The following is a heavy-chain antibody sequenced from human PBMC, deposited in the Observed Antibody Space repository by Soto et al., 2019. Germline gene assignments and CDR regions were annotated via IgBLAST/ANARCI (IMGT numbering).Heavy chain of an antibody. V-gene: IGHV1-69*13. CDR3: ASDCSGGSCYSGAYYYYYGMDV. D-gene: IGHD2-15*01. CDR1: GGTFSSYA. J-gene: IGHJ6*02. Sequence: SVKVSCKASGGTFSSYAISWVRQAPGQGLEWMGGIIPIFGTANYAQKFQGRVTITADESTSTAYMELSSLRSEDTAVYYCASDCSGGSCYSGAYYYYYGMDVWGQGTTVTVSS. CDR2: IIPIFGTA.